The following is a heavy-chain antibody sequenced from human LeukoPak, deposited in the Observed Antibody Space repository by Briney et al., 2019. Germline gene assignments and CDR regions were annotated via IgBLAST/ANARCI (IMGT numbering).Heavy chain of an antibody. CDR1: GFTFNSFA. D-gene: IGHD5-18*01. J-gene: IGHJ4*02. Sequence: GGSLRLSCAASGFTFNSFAMSWVRQAPGKGLEWVSSIFPSGGEIHYADSVRGRFTISRDNSKSILSLQMNSLRAEDTAIYYCATYRQVLLPFESWGQGTLVTVSS. V-gene: IGHV3-23*01. CDR3: ATYRQVLLPFES. CDR2: IFPSGGEI.